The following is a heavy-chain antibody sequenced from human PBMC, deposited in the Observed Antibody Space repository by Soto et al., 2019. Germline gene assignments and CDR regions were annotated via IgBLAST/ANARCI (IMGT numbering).Heavy chain of an antibody. CDR3: ARGRYSGSLSGI. Sequence: SETLSLTCTVSGGSISSGDYYWSWIRQPPGKGLEWIGYIYYSGSTYYNPSLKSRVTISVDTSKNQFSLKLSSVTAADTAVYYCARGRYSGSLSGIRGQGTMVTVSS. D-gene: IGHD1-26*01. CDR2: IYYSGST. V-gene: IGHV4-30-4*01. CDR1: GGSISSGDYY. J-gene: IGHJ3*02.